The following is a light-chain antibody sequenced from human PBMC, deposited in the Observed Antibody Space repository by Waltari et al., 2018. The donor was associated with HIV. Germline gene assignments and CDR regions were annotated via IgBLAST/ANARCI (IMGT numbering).Light chain of an antibody. V-gene: IGLV4-69*02. Sequence: QLVLTQSPSASASLGASVKLTCTLDSGHSRYAIAWHPHQPAKGPRFLLKVNNDGSHIKGEGIPDRFSGSSSGAERYLDISSLQSDDEAEYYCQTWDTAVRVFGGGTKVTVL. CDR1: SGHSRYA. CDR2: VNNDGSH. CDR3: QTWDTAVRV. J-gene: IGLJ3*02.